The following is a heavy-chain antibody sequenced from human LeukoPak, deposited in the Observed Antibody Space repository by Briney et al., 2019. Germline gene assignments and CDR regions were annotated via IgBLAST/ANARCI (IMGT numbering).Heavy chain of an antibody. CDR1: GYTFTSYD. CDR3: ARARRRGTMIVVVRLDY. D-gene: IGHD3-22*01. V-gene: IGHV1-8*01. CDR2: MNPNSGNT. J-gene: IGHJ4*02. Sequence: ASVKVSCKASGYTFTSYDINWVRQATGQGLEWMGWMNPNSGNTGYAQKFQGRVTMTRNTSISTDYMELSSLRSEDTAVYYCARARRRGTMIVVVRLDYWGQGTLVTVSS.